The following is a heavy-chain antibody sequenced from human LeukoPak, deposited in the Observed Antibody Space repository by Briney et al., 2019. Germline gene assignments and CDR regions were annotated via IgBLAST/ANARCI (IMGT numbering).Heavy chain of an antibody. CDR1: GFTYSRYG. D-gene: IGHD3-10*01. CDR2: ISYDGSNK. CDR3: AKQVSYYYGSVSRNNWFDS. Sequence: GGSLRLSCAASGFTYSRYGLRALRQAPGKGLEWVAFISYDGSNKYCADSVKGRFTISRDNSKNTLYLQMNSLRAEDTAVYYCAKQVSYYYGSVSRNNWFDSWGQGTLVTVSS. J-gene: IGHJ5*01. V-gene: IGHV3-30*18.